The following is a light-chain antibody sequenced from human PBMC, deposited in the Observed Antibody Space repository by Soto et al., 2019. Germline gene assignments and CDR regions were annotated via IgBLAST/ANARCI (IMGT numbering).Light chain of an antibody. Sequence: DIQMTQSPSTLSASVVDSVTITXRAXQNIRNWLAWYQQKPGKAPNPLIYDASSLKSGVPARFSGRGYGTEFTLTISSLQPEDFATYYCLQHNTYPRTFGQGTKVDIK. J-gene: IGKJ1*01. V-gene: IGKV1-5*01. CDR3: LQHNTYPRT. CDR2: DAS. CDR1: QNIRNW.